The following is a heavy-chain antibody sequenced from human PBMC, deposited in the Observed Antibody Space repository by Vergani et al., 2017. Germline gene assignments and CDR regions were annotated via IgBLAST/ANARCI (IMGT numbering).Heavy chain of an antibody. D-gene: IGHD2-2*01. CDR2: IIPILGIA. J-gene: IGHJ5*02. CDR1: GGTFSSYT. V-gene: IGHV1-69*02. Sequence: QVQLVQSGAEVKKPGSSVKVSCKASGGTFSSYTISWVRQAPGQGLEWMGMIIPILGIANYAQKFQGRVTITADKSTSTAYMELSSLRSEDTAVYYCASHQLLSGWFDPWGQGTLVTVSS. CDR3: ASHQLLSGWFDP.